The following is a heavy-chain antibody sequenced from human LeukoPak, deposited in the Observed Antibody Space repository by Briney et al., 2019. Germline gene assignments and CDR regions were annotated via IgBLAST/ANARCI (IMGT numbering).Heavy chain of an antibody. D-gene: IGHD3-16*02. V-gene: IGHV3-23*01. CDR3: ARDMQLST. CDR2: ISYSGANS. J-gene: IGHJ3*01. Sequence: GGSLRLSCAASGFTFSGSAMSWVRQAPGAGLEWVSLISYSGANSYYTDSVRGRFTISRDNSKDTLFLQMNSLRAEDTAIYYCARDMQLSTWGRGTMVTVSS. CDR1: GFTFSGSA.